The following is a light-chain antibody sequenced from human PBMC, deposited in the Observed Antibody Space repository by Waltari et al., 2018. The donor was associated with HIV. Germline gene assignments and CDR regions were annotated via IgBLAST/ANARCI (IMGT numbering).Light chain of an antibody. CDR2: DDD. Sequence: SYVLTQPPSVSVAPGPAARHSCGGFNIGSKSVHWYQQKPGQAPLLVVYDDDDRPSGIPERFSGSNSENTAALTISRVEAGDEADYYCQVWDSSSDHSVFGTGTKVTVL. CDR3: QVWDSSSDHSV. J-gene: IGLJ1*01. V-gene: IGLV3-21*02. CDR1: NIGSKS.